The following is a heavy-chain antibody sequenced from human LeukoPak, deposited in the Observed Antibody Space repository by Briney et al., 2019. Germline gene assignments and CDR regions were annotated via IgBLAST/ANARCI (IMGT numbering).Heavy chain of an antibody. CDR1: GGSISSGDYY. D-gene: IGHD6-13*01. Sequence: SETLSLTCTVSGGSISSGDYYWSWIRQPPGKGLGWIGYIYYSGSTYYNPSLKSRVTISVDTSKNQFSLKLSSVTAADTAVYYCARGRSWSFDYWGQGTLVTVSS. J-gene: IGHJ4*02. CDR3: ARGRSWSFDY. CDR2: IYYSGST. V-gene: IGHV4-30-4*01.